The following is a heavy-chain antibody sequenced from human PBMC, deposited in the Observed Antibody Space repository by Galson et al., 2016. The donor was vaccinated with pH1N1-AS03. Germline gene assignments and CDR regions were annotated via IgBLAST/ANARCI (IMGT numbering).Heavy chain of an antibody. V-gene: IGHV3-23*01. CDR3: AKDRNDYRLHYFSGSEV. CDR1: GFTFTDFA. CDR2: TSSSGGST. Sequence: SLRLSCATSGFTFTDFAVSWVRQAPGRGLEWVSATSSSGGSTYYAESVKGRFTISRDYSKNTVDLQMNSLRAEDTAVYYCAKDRNDYRLHYFSGSEVWGQGTTVIVSS. D-gene: IGHD1-1*01. J-gene: IGHJ6*02.